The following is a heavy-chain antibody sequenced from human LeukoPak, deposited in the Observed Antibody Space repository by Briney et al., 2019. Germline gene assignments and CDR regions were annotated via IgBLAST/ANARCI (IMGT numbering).Heavy chain of an antibody. D-gene: IGHD6-13*01. V-gene: IGHV3-30-3*01. CDR3: ASPSQQLVTWWFDY. Sequence: GGSLRLSCAASGFTFSSYAMSWVRQAPGKGLEWVAVISYDGSNKYYADSVKGRFTISRDNSKNTLYLQMNSLRAEDTAVYYCASPSQQLVTWWFDYWGQGTLVTVSS. J-gene: IGHJ4*02. CDR2: ISYDGSNK. CDR1: GFTFSSYA.